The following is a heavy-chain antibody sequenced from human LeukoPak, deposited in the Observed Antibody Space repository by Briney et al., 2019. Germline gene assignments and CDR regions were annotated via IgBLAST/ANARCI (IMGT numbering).Heavy chain of an antibody. Sequence: GGSLRLSCAASGFTFSSYGMSWVRQAPGKGLEWVSYISSSGSTIYYADSVKGRFTISRDNAKNTLYLQMNSLRAEDTAVYYCARSGVGYYLDAFDIWGQGTMVTVSS. CDR2: ISSSGSTI. J-gene: IGHJ3*02. CDR3: ARSGVGYYLDAFDI. D-gene: IGHD3-22*01. CDR1: GFTFSSYG. V-gene: IGHV3-48*04.